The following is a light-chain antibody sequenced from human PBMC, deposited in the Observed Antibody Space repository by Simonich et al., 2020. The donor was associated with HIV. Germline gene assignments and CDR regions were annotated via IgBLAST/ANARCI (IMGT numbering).Light chain of an antibody. CDR2: LNSDGRH. Sequence: QLVLTQSPSASASLGASVKLTSTLSSGHSSYATAWHQQQPEKGPRYLMKLNSDGRHYKGDGIPDRFSGSSSGAERYLTISSLQSEDEADYYCQTWGTGIRVFGGGTKLTVL. V-gene: IGLV4-69*01. J-gene: IGLJ3*02. CDR1: SGHSSYA. CDR3: QTWGTGIRV.